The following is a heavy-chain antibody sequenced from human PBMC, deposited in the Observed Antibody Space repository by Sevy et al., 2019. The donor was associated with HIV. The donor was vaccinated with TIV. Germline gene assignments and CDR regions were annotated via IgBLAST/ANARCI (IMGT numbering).Heavy chain of an antibody. V-gene: IGHV4-34*01. D-gene: IGHD2-15*01. Sequence: SETLSLTCAVSGVSFSDYYWAWIRQAPGKGLEWIGEVSQSGRANYNPSLRSRVIMSLDTSKNHVSRKLTSVTAADTAMYYCARGPLFSPEYCSGGTCRTIDFWSQGTLVTVSS. CDR3: ARGPLFSPEYCSGGTCRTIDF. CDR2: VSQSGRA. J-gene: IGHJ4*01. CDR1: GVSFSDYY.